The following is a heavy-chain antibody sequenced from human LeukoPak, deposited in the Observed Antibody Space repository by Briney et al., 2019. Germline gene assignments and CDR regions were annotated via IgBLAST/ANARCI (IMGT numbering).Heavy chain of an antibody. J-gene: IGHJ5*02. Sequence: ETLSLTCAVSGGSISSSNWWSWVRQPPGKGLEWIGEIYHSGSTNYNPSLKSRVTISVDKSKNQFSLKLSSVTAADTAVYYCARSRRGYSYGYWFDPWGQGTLVTVSS. CDR2: IYHSGST. CDR3: ARSRRGYSYGYWFDP. CDR1: GGSISSSNW. V-gene: IGHV4-4*02. D-gene: IGHD5-18*01.